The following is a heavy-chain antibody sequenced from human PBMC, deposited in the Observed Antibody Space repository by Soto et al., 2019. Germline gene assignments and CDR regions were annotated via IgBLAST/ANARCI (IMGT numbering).Heavy chain of an antibody. D-gene: IGHD3-10*01. Sequence: QVQLVQSGAEVKKPGASVKVSCKASGYTFTSYYMHWVRQAPGQGLEWMGIINPSGGSTSYAQKFQGRVTMTRDTSTSTVYMELSSLSSEDTAVYYCARDGNVWFGELLAPWGMDVWGQGTTVTVSS. J-gene: IGHJ6*02. CDR1: GYTFTSYY. V-gene: IGHV1-46*03. CDR3: ARDGNVWFGELLAPWGMDV. CDR2: INPSGGST.